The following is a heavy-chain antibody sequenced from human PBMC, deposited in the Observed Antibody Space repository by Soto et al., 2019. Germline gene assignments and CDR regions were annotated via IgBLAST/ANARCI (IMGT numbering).Heavy chain of an antibody. Sequence: SETLSLTCTVSGGSISSYYWSWIRQPPGKGLEWIGYIYYSGSTNYNPSLKSRVTISVDTSKNQFSLKLSSVTAADTAVYYCARGPGVSTIFGVVIHFDYWGQGTLVTVSS. CDR1: GGSISSYY. D-gene: IGHD3-3*01. J-gene: IGHJ4*02. CDR3: ARGPGVSTIFGVVIHFDY. V-gene: IGHV4-59*01. CDR2: IYYSGST.